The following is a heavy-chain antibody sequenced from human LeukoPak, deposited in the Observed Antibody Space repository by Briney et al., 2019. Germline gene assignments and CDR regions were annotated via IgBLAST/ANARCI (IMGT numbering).Heavy chain of an antibody. J-gene: IGHJ4*02. CDR2: VDPEDGET. Sequence: ASVKVSCKVSGYTFTDYYMHWVQQAPGKGLEWMGLVDPEDGETIYAEKFQGRVTITADTSTDTAYMELSSLRSEDTAVYYCARGSEPSYCGGDCPMYYFDYRGQGTLVTVSS. CDR3: ARGSEPSYCGGDCPMYYFDY. V-gene: IGHV1-69-2*01. CDR1: GYTFTDYY. D-gene: IGHD2-21*01.